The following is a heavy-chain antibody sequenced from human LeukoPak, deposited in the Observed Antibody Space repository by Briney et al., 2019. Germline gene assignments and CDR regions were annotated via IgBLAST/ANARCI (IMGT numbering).Heavy chain of an antibody. D-gene: IGHD3-22*01. CDR2: IYPGDSNT. J-gene: IGHJ4*02. CDR1: GYSFTTYW. CDR3: AVYYYDNSGYLPFDY. V-gene: IGHV5-51*01. Sequence: GESLKISCKGSGYSFTTYWIAWLRQMPGKGLEWMGIIYPGDSNTRYSPSFQGQVIISADKSISTAYLQWSSLKASDTAMYYCAVYYYDNSGYLPFDYWGQGTLVTVST.